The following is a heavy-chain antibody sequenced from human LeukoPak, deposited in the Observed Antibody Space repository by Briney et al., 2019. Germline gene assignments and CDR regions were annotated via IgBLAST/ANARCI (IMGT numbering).Heavy chain of an antibody. Sequence: SETLSLTCTVSGGYISSYYWSWIRQPPGKGLEWIGYIYYSGSTNYNPSLKSRVTISVDTSKNQFSLKLSSVTAADTAVYYCARRAPPYDSSGYTFDYWGQGTLVTVSS. J-gene: IGHJ4*02. CDR3: ARRAPPYDSSGYTFDY. CDR1: GGYISSYY. CDR2: IYYSGST. D-gene: IGHD3-22*01. V-gene: IGHV4-59*08.